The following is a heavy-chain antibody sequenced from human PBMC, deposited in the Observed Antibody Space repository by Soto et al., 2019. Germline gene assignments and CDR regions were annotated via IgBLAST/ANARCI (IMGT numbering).Heavy chain of an antibody. CDR2: IYHSGST. Sequence: SETLSLTCAVSGYSISSGYYWGWIRQPPGKGLEWIGSIYHSGSTYYNPSLKSRVTISVDTSKNHFSLKLSSVTAADTAVYYCSRLRTMVRGLVFYWGQGTLVTVSS. V-gene: IGHV4-38-2*01. CDR1: GYSISSGYY. D-gene: IGHD3-10*01. J-gene: IGHJ4*02. CDR3: SRLRTMVRGLVFY.